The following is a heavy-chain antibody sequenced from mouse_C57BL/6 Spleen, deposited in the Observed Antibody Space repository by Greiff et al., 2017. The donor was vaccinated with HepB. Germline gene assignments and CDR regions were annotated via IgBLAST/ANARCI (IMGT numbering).Heavy chain of an antibody. Sequence: QVQLQQPGAELVKPGASVKLSCKASGYTFTSYWMQGVKQRPGQGLEWIGEIDPSDSYTNYNQKFKGKATLTVDTSSSTAYMQLSSLTSEDSAVYYCARSADSSGYEFAYWGQGTLVTVSA. J-gene: IGHJ3*01. V-gene: IGHV1-50*01. CDR2: IDPSDSYT. CDR3: ARSADSSGYEFAY. D-gene: IGHD3-2*02. CDR1: GYTFTSYW.